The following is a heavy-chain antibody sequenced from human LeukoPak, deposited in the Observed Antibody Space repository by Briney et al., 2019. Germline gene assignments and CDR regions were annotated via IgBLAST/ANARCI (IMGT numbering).Heavy chain of an antibody. J-gene: IGHJ4*02. CDR3: AGGAGWSIDY. D-gene: IGHD2-15*01. V-gene: IGHV3-7*01. CDR2: LKQDGSEI. CDR1: GFTFSDYW. Sequence: GGSLRLSCAASGFTFSDYWMNWVRQAPGKGLEWVAILKQDGSEILYVDSVRGRFTISRDNAKNSLYLQMNSLRAEDTAVYYCAGGAGWSIDYWGQGTLVTVSS.